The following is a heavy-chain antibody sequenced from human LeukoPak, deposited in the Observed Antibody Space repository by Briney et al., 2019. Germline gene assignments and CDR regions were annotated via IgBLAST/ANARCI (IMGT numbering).Heavy chain of an antibody. Sequence: WFSANRGSGGRTYYADSVKGRFTIARDNSKNTLYLQMNSLRVEDTAVYYWAKAYGVYGNYGGRGTLVSVSS. J-gene: IGHJ4*02. CDR3: AKAYGVYGNY. CDR2: NRGSGGRT. D-gene: IGHD4-17*01. V-gene: IGHV3-23*01.